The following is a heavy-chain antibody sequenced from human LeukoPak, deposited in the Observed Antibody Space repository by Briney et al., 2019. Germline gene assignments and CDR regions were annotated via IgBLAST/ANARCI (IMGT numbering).Heavy chain of an antibody. Sequence: PSETLSLTCTVSDDSLSRYYWSWVRQPAGKGLEWIGRLDTSGNTHYNPSLKSRVTMSVDTSRNQFSLRLTSVTTADTAVYYCARGGDCPDYWAQGTLVTVSS. CDR2: LDTSGNT. CDR3: ARGGDCPDY. V-gene: IGHV4-4*07. D-gene: IGHD2-21*02. CDR1: DDSLSRYY. J-gene: IGHJ4*02.